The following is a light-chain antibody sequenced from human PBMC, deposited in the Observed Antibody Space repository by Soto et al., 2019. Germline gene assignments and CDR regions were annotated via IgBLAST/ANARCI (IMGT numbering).Light chain of an antibody. V-gene: IGLV2-11*02. J-gene: IGLJ1*01. Sequence: QSALAQPRSVSGSPGQSVTISCTGSGSDVGTYNYVSWYQQHPGKAPKLLIYGVKNRPSGVSYRFSASKSAFTASLTISGLQAEDEAHYYCSSYTTSYFYVFGPGTKVTVL. CDR3: SSYTTSYFYV. CDR1: GSDVGTYNY. CDR2: GVK.